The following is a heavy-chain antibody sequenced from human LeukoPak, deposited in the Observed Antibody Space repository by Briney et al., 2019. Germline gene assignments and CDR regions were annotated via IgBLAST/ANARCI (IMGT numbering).Heavy chain of an antibody. V-gene: IGHV3-66*01. J-gene: IGHJ1*01. CDR2: IYSGGST. CDR1: GFTVSSNY. D-gene: IGHD3-10*01. CDR3: AITIRGLEYFQH. Sequence: PGGSLRLSCAASGFTVSSNYMSWVRQAPGKGLEWVPVIYSGGSTYYADSVKGRFTISRDNSKNTLYLQMNSLRAEDTAVYYCAITIRGLEYFQHWGQGTLVTVSS.